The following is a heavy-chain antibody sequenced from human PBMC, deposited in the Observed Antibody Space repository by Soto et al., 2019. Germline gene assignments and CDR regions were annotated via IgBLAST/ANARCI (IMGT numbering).Heavy chain of an antibody. CDR1: GGSISSYY. CDR3: ARHEGSSWRNHYYYYYYMDV. D-gene: IGHD6-13*01. V-gene: IGHV4-59*08. CDR2: IYYSGST. J-gene: IGHJ6*03. Sequence: SETLSLTCTVSGGSISSYYWSWIRQPPGKGLEWIGYIYYSGSTNYNPSLKSRVTISVDTSKNQFSLKLSSVTAADTAVEYCARHEGSSWRNHYYYYYYMDVWGKGTTVTVSS.